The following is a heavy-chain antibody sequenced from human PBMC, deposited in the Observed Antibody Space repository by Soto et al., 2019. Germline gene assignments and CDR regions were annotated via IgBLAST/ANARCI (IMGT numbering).Heavy chain of an antibody. CDR3: ASRRVVYGDYVGGYYYGMDV. Sequence: GASVKVSCKASGYTFTSYYMHWVRQAPGQGLEWMGGIIPIFGTANYAQKFQGRVTITADEYTSTAYMELSSLRSEDTAVYYCASRRVVYGDYVGGYYYGMDVWGQGTTVTVSS. J-gene: IGHJ6*02. D-gene: IGHD4-17*01. CDR2: IIPIFGTA. CDR1: GYTFTSYY. V-gene: IGHV1-69*13.